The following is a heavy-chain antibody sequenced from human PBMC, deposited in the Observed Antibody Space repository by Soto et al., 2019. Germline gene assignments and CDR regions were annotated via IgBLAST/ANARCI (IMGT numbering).Heavy chain of an antibody. D-gene: IGHD3-10*01. J-gene: IGHJ6*02. V-gene: IGHV3-21*01. CDR2: ISSSSSYI. CDR3: ASSGYYGSGSYREDYYYYYGMDV. CDR1: GFTFSSYS. Sequence: GGSLRLSCAASGFTFSSYSMNWVRQAPGKGLEWVSSISSSSSYIYYADSVKGRFTISRDNAKNSLYLQMNSLRAEDTAVYYCASSGYYGSGSYREDYYYYYGMDVWGQGTTVTVSS.